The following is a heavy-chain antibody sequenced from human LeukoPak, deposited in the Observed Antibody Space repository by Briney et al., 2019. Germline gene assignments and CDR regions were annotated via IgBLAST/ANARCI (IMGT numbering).Heavy chain of an antibody. CDR3: AREHCSGGSCYDAFDI. D-gene: IGHD2-15*01. J-gene: IGHJ3*02. CDR1: GFTFSSYA. Sequence: GGSLRLSCAASGFTFSSYAMHWVRQAPGKGLEWVAVISYDGSNKYYADSVKGRFTISRDNSKNTLYLQMNSLRAEDTAVYYCAREHCSGGSCYDAFDIWGQGTMVTVSS. V-gene: IGHV3-30-3*01. CDR2: ISYDGSNK.